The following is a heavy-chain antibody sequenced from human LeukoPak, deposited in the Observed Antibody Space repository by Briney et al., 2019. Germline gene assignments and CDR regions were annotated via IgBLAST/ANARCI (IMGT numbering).Heavy chain of an antibody. CDR1: GFTFSHYE. Sequence: GGSLRLSCAASGFTFSHYEMTWVRQAPGKGLEWVSFISTSGSTIYYADSVRGRFTISRDNAKNSLYLQMNSLRAEDTAVYYCAVSVDLNWAEGTLVTVSS. CDR3: AVSVDLN. J-gene: IGHJ4*02. D-gene: IGHD5-12*01. V-gene: IGHV3-48*03. CDR2: ISTSGSTI.